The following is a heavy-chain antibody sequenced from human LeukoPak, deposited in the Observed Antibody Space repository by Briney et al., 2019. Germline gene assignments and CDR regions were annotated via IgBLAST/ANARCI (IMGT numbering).Heavy chain of an antibody. Sequence: PGGSLRLSCAASGFTFTTFWMNWIRQAPGKGLEWVANTKHDGSEKYYVDSVKGRFTISRDNAKNSLYLQMNSLRAEDTAVYYCARGRAFDYWGQGTLVTVSS. CDR2: TKHDGSEK. V-gene: IGHV3-7*03. J-gene: IGHJ4*02. CDR3: ARGRAFDY. CDR1: GFTFTTFW.